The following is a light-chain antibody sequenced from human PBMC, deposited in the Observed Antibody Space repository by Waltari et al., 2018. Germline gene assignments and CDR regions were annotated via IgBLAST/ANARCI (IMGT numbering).Light chain of an antibody. CDR2: DTS. J-gene: IGKJ4*01. CDR3: QQYFTSPSLT. V-gene: IGKV3-11*01. CDR1: QSVSSY. Sequence: EIVLTQSPATLSLSPGERATLSCRASQSVSSYLAWYQQRPGQAPRLLIYDTSNRATGIPARFSGSGSGTDFTLTISSLQAEDVAVYYCQQYFTSPSLTFGGGTKVEI.